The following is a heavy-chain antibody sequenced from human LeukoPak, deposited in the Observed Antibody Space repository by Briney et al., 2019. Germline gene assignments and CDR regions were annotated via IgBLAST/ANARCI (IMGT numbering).Heavy chain of an antibody. V-gene: IGHV4-4*02. D-gene: IGHD3-10*01. CDR3: ARGQWFRAF. Sequence: PSETLSLTCAVSGGSVSSSNWWSWVRQPPGKGLEWIGEIYHSGSTNYNPSLKSRVTISVDTSKNQFSLKMNSVTAADTAVYYCARGQWFRAFWSRGTPVTVSS. CDR1: GGSVSSSNW. CDR2: IYHSGST. J-gene: IGHJ4*02.